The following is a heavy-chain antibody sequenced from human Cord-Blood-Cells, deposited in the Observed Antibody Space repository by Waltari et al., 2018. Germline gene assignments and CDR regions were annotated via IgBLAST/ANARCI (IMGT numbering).Heavy chain of an antibody. D-gene: IGHD2-15*01. CDR2: IYHSGST. CDR3: ARAQADNYYYYGMDV. Sequence: QVQLQESGPGLVKPSGTLSLTCAVSGGSISSSNWWRWARQPPGKGLEWIGEIYHSGSTNYNPSLKSRVTISVDKSKNQFSLKLSSVTAADTAVYYCARAQADNYYYYGMDVWGQGTTVTVSS. CDR1: GGSISSSNW. V-gene: IGHV4-4*02. J-gene: IGHJ6*02.